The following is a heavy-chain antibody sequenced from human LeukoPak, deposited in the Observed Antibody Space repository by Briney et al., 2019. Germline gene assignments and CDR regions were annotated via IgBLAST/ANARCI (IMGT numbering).Heavy chain of an antibody. CDR1: GFTFSSYG. V-gene: IGHV3-48*01. J-gene: IGHJ3*02. Sequence: GGSLRLSCAASGFTFSSYGMSWVRQAPGKGLEWVSYISSSSSTIYYADSVKGRFTISRDNAKNSLYLQMNSLRAEDTAVYYCAKPGGLFPRDDAFDIWGQGTMVTVSS. CDR2: ISSSSSTI. CDR3: AKPGGLFPRDDAFDI. D-gene: IGHD2-21*01.